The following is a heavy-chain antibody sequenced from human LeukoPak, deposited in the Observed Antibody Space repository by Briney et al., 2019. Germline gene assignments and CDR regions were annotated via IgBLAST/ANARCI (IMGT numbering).Heavy chain of an antibody. CDR1: GGTFSSYA. Sequence: GASVKVSCKASGGTFSSYAISWVRQAPGQGLEWMGRIIPILGIANYAQKFQGRVTLTTDTSTSTAYMELRSLRSDDTAVYYCAREGYCSGGTCYSTMNWFDPWGQGTLVTVSS. V-gene: IGHV1-69*04. CDR2: IIPILGIA. CDR3: AREGYCSGGTCYSTMNWFDP. D-gene: IGHD2-15*01. J-gene: IGHJ5*02.